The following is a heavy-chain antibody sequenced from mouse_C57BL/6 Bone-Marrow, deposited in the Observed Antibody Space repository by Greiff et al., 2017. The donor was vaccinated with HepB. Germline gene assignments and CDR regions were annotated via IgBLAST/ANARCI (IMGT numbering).Heavy chain of an antibody. CDR2: IYPRSGNT. Sequence: QVQLKESGAELARPGASVKLSCKASGYTFTSYGISWVKQRTGQGLEWIGEIYPRSGNTYYNEKFKGKATLTADKSSSTAYMELRSLTSEDSAVYFCAREGPQEDAMDYWGQGTSVTVSS. V-gene: IGHV1-81*01. J-gene: IGHJ4*01. CDR3: AREGPQEDAMDY. CDR1: GYTFTSYG.